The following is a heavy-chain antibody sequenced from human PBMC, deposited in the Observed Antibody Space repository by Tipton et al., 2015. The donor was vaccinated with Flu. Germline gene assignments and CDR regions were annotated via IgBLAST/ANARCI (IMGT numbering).Heavy chain of an antibody. CDR1: GGSISSYY. D-gene: IGHD2-15*01. CDR3: ARMGYCSGGSCYWDY. J-gene: IGHJ4*02. CDR2: IYYTGST. V-gene: IGHV4-59*01. Sequence: TLSLTCSVSGGSISSYYWGWVRQSPGKGLEWIGYIYYTGSTKYNPSLKSRVTMSVDTSKNQFSLNLSSVTAADTAVYYCARMGYCSGGSCYWDYWGQGTLVTVSS.